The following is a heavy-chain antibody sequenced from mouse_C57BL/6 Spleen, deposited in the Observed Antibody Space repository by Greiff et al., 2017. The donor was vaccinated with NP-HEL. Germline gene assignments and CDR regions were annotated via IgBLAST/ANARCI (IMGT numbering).Heavy chain of an antibody. J-gene: IGHJ1*03. V-gene: IGHV1-69*01. Sequence: VQLQQPGAELVMPGASVKLSCKASGYTFTSYWMHWVKQRPGQGLEWIGEIDPSDSYTNYNQKFKGKSTLTVDKSSSTAYMQLSSLTSEDSAVYYCARLRDYDDVWGTGTTVTVSS. CDR1: GYTFTSYW. CDR3: ARLRDYDDV. D-gene: IGHD2-4*01. CDR2: IDPSDSYT.